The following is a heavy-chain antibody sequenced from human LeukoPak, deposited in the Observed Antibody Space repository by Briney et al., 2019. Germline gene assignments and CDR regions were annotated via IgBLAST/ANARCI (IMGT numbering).Heavy chain of an antibody. CDR3: ARGPKLYYGSGTSTNFDY. J-gene: IGHJ4*02. CDR2: INPNSGGT. V-gene: IGHV1-2*02. D-gene: IGHD3-10*01. CDR1: GYTFTGNY. Sequence: GASVKVSCKASGYTFTGNYMHWVRQAPGQGLEWIGWINPNSGGTNYAQKFQGRVTMTRDTSISTAYMELSRLRSDDTAVFYCARGPKLYYGSGTSTNFDYWGQGTLVTVSS.